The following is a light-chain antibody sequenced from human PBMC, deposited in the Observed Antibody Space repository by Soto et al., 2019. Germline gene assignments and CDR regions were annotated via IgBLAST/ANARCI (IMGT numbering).Light chain of an antibody. J-gene: IGLJ3*02. Sequence: QSALTQPASVSGSPGQSITISCTGTSSDVGGYNYVSWYQQHPGKAPKLMIYEVSNRPSGVSNRFSGSKSGNTASLTISGLQAEDDADYYCSSYTSSSGVFGGGTKLTVL. CDR3: SSYTSSSGV. CDR1: SSDVGGYNY. CDR2: EVS. V-gene: IGLV2-14*01.